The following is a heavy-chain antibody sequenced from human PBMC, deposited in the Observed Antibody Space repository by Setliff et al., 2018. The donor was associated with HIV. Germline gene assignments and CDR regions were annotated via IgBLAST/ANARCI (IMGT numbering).Heavy chain of an antibody. J-gene: IGHJ6*03. CDR3: TRDHTPPPNYDLWSGQLDLRNIFYYMDV. V-gene: IGHV7-4-1*01. CDR1: GYSLTSYS. Sequence: GASVKVSCKASGYSLTSYSINWVRQAPGQGLEWMGCINCNAGNPTYAHGFTGRFVFSVDTPVSTAYLQIFSLKAEDTAVYYCTRDHTPPPNYDLWSGQLDLRNIFYYMDVWGTGSPVTVSS. D-gene: IGHD3-3*01. CDR2: INCNAGNP.